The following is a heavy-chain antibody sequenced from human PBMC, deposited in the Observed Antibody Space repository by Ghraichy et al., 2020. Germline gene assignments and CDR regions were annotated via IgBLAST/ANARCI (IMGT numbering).Heavy chain of an antibody. V-gene: IGHV3-30*04. CDR3: AKDQAICSTARCYNYDY. D-gene: IGHD2-2*02. CDR1: GFTFSSHS. CDR2: ISYHGINK. Sequence: GGSLRLSCAASGFTFSSHSMHWVRQAPGKGLEWVAVISYHGINKYYADSVRGRFTISRDNSKNALYLEMNTLRGEDTAVYYCAKDQAICSTARCYNYDYWGQGTLVTVSS. J-gene: IGHJ4*02.